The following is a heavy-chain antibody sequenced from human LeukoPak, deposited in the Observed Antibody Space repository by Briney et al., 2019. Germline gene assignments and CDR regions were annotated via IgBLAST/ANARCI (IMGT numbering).Heavy chain of an antibody. CDR3: ARQDGSGLYYFDY. D-gene: IGHD3-10*01. CDR1: GYSFNYW. CDR2: IYPGDSDT. Sequence: GESLKISCKGSGYSFNYWIGWVRPLPGKGLEWMGIIYPGDSDTRYSPSFQGQVTISADRSISTAYLQWSSLKASDSAMYYCARQDGSGLYYFDYWGQGTLVTVSS. J-gene: IGHJ4*02. V-gene: IGHV5-51*01.